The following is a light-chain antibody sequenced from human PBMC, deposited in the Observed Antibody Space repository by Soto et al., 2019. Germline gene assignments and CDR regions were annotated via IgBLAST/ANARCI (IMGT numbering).Light chain of an antibody. CDR1: SSNIGANSD. V-gene: IGLV1-40*01. CDR3: QSYDSSLSGFYV. CDR2: GNS. J-gene: IGLJ1*01. Sequence: QSALTQPPSVSGAPGQRVTISCTGSSSNIGANSDVHWYQQPTGAAPKLLIYGNSNRPSGVSDRFSGSKSGTSASLAITGLQAEDEADYYCQSYDSSLSGFYVFGTGTKVTVL.